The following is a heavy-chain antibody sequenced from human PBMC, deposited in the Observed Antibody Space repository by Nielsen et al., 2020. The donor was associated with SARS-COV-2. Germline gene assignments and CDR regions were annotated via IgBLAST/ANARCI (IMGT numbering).Heavy chain of an antibody. J-gene: IGHJ4*02. CDR3: SRPGREWLVLLGAWFFDY. CDR2: VSYDGTTK. CDR1: GFTFNNYA. V-gene: IGHV3-30-3*01. Sequence: GGSLRLSCAASGFTFNNYAMHWVRQAPGKGLEWLAVVSYDGTTKYYADSVKGRFTISRDNSRNTLYLQMNGLRAEYTAVYYCSRPGREWLVLLGAWFFDYWGQGTLVTVSS. D-gene: IGHD6-19*01.